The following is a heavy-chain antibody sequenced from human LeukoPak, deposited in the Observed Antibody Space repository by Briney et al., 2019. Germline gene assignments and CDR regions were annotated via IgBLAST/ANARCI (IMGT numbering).Heavy chain of an antibody. Sequence: ASVKVSCKASGYTFTGYYMHWVRQAPGQGLEWMGWINPNSGGTNYAQKFQGRVTMTRDTSISTAYMELSRLRSDDAAVYYCASGFMGYDRSGYYDDAFDIWGQGTMVTVSS. V-gene: IGHV1-2*02. CDR1: GYTFTGYY. D-gene: IGHD3-22*01. CDR3: ASGFMGYDRSGYYDDAFDI. CDR2: INPNSGGT. J-gene: IGHJ3*02.